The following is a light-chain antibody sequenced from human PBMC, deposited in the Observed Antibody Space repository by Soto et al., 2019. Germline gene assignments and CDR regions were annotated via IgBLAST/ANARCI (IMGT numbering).Light chain of an antibody. J-gene: IGKJ3*01. CDR1: QSITSNY. Sequence: IVLTQSPGTLSLSPGERATLSCRASQSITSNYLGWYQQKPGQAPRLLIYDTSSRATGIPDRSSGSGSGTDFTLTISRLEPEDFAVYYCQHYGSSLFTFGPGTKVDIK. CDR2: DTS. CDR3: QHYGSSLFT. V-gene: IGKV3-20*01.